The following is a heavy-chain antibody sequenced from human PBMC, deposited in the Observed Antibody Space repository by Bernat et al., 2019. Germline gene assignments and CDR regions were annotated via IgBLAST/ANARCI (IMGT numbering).Heavy chain of an antibody. CDR3: ARGRGFQQQLPGWFDP. CDR1: GGSFSGYY. J-gene: IGHJ5*02. V-gene: IGHV4-34*01. CDR2: INHSGST. Sequence: QVQLQQWGAGLLKPSDTLSLPCAVYGGSFSGYYWSWIRQPPGKGREWIGEINHSGSTNYNPSLKSRVTISVDTSKNQFSLKLSSVTAADTAVYYCARGRGFQQQLPGWFDPWGQGTLVTVSS. D-gene: IGHD6-13*01.